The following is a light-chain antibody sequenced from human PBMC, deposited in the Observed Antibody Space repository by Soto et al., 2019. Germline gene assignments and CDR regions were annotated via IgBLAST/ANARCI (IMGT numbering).Light chain of an antibody. CDR1: QSVNLN. CDR2: GAS. Sequence: EIMMTQSPGTLSVSPGEGATLSCTASQSVNLNLAWYQQKPGQLPRLLLYGASTMAAGIPVSFRGSGSGTEFTLTISSLQSEDSAGYYCHQYNSWPRGTFGPGTKVEIK. V-gene: IGKV3-15*01. J-gene: IGKJ3*01. CDR3: HQYNSWPRGT.